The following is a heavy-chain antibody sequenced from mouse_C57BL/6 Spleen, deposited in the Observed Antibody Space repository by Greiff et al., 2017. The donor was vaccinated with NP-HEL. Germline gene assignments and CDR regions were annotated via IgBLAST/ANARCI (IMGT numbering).Heavy chain of an antibody. CDR1: GYTFTSYW. V-gene: IGHV1-64*01. CDR3: AREGADYFDY. D-gene: IGHD3-3*01. J-gene: IGHJ2*01. Sequence: VKLQQPGAELVKPGASVKLSCKASGYTFTSYWMHWVKQRPGQGLEWIGMIHPNSGSTNYNEKFKSKATLTVDKSSSTAYMQLSSLTSEDSAVYYCAREGADYFDYWGQGTTLTVSS. CDR2: IHPNSGST.